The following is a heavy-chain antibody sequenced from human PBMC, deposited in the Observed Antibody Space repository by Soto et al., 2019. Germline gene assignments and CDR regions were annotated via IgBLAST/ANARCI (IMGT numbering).Heavy chain of an antibody. CDR3: ARASVGSSGWF. J-gene: IGHJ4*02. V-gene: IGHV3-30-3*01. CDR2: ISYDGSNK. CDR1: GFTFSSYA. D-gene: IGHD6-19*01. Sequence: PVGSLRLSCAASGFTFSSYAMHWVRQAPGKGLEWVAVISYDGSNKYYADSVKGRFTISRDNSKNTLYLQMNSLRAEDTAVYYCARASVGSSGWFWGQGTLVTVSS.